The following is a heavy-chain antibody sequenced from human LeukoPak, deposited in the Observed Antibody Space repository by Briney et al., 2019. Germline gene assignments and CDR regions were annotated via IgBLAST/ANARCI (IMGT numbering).Heavy chain of an antibody. CDR3: AKSGITMIVVALTFDI. D-gene: IGHD3-22*01. CDR1: GFTFSSYA. J-gene: IGHJ3*02. V-gene: IGHV3-23*01. CDR2: ISGSGGST. Sequence: GGSLRLSCAASGFTFSSYAMSWVRQAPGKGLEWVSAISGSGGSTYYADSVKGRSTISRDNSKNTLYLQMNSLRAEDTAVYYCAKSGITMIVVALTFDIWGQGTMVTVSS.